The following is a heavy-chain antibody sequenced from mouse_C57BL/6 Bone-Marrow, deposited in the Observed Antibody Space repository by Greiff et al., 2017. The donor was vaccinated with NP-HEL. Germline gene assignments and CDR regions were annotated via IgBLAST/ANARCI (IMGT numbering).Heavy chain of an antibody. CDR3: TTGGSAYYFDY. Sequence: EVQLQQSGAELVRPGASVKLSCTASGFNIKDDYMHWVKQRPEQGLEWIGWIDPDNGDTEYASKFQGKATITADTSSNTAYLQLSSLTSEDAAVYYCTTGGSAYYFDYWGQGTTLTVSS. CDR2: IDPDNGDT. CDR1: GFNIKDDY. J-gene: IGHJ2*01. V-gene: IGHV14-4*01. D-gene: IGHD1-1*01.